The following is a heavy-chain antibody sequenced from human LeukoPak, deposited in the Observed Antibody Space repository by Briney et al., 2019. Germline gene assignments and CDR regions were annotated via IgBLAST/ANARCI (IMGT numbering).Heavy chain of an antibody. CDR1: GGSISSSSYY. J-gene: IGHJ4*02. D-gene: IGHD6-25*01. CDR2: IYYSGST. Sequence: PSETLSLTCTVSGGSISSSSYYWGWIRQPPGKGLEWIGSIYYSGSTYYNPSLKSRVTISVDTSKNQFSLKLSSVTAADTAVYYCARPSGGSIDYWGQGTLVTVSS. V-gene: IGHV4-39*01. CDR3: ARPSGGSIDY.